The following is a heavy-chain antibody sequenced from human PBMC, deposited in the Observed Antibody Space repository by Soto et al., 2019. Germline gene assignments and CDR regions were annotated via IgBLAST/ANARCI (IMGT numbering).Heavy chain of an antibody. V-gene: IGHV3-7*01. Sequence: PGGSLRLSCAASGFTFSSYWMSWVRQAPGKGLEWVANIKQDGSEKYYVDSVKGRFTISRDNAKNSLYLQMNSLRAEDTAVYYCASNYAYAEGYYFYGIDVWGQGTTVTVSS. CDR3: ASNYAYAEGYYFYGIDV. CDR1: GFTFSSYW. CDR2: IKQDGSEK. D-gene: IGHD3-16*01. J-gene: IGHJ6*02.